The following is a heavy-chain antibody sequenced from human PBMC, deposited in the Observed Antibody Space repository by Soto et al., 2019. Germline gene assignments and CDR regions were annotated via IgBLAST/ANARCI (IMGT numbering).Heavy chain of an antibody. J-gene: IGHJ5*02. V-gene: IGHV1-46*01. Sequence: QVQLVQSGAEVKKPGASVKVSCKASGYTFTSYYMHWVRQAPGQGLEWMGIINPSGGSTSYAQKFQGRVTITADESTSTAYMELSSLRSEDTAVYYCARADQYQLTLRPWGQGTLVTVSS. D-gene: IGHD2-2*01. CDR1: GYTFTSYY. CDR2: INPSGGST. CDR3: ARADQYQLTLRP.